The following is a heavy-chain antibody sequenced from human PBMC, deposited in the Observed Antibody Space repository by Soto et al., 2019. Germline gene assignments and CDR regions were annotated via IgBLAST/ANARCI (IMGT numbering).Heavy chain of an antibody. CDR3: ARTTGYSSSSHPFDI. D-gene: IGHD6-13*01. V-gene: IGHV1-69*01. Sequence: QVQLVQSGAEVKKPGSSVKVSCKASGGTFSSYAISWVRQAPGQGLEWMGAIIPIFGTANYAQKFQGRVMITADESTSTAYMELICLRSEVTAVYYCARTTGYSSSSHPFDIWGQGTMVTVSS. CDR1: GGTFSSYA. CDR2: IIPIFGTA. J-gene: IGHJ3*02.